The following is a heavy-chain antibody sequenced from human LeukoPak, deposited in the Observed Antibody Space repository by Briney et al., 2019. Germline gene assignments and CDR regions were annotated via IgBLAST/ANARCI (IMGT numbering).Heavy chain of an antibody. Sequence: GGSLRLSCAASGFTFSSYSMNWVRQAPGKGLEWVSYISSSSSTIYYADSVKGRFTISRDNAKNSLYLQMNSLRAEDTAVYYCARDADSRWVPAAAYGMDVWGQGTTVTVSS. D-gene: IGHD2-2*01. V-gene: IGHV3-48*04. CDR3: ARDADSRWVPAAAYGMDV. CDR1: GFTFSSYS. CDR2: ISSSSSTI. J-gene: IGHJ6*02.